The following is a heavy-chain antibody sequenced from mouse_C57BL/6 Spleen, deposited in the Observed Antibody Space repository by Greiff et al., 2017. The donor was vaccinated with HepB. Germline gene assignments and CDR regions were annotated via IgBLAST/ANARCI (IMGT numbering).Heavy chain of an antibody. CDR1: GYSFTDYN. V-gene: IGHV1-39*01. J-gene: IGHJ3*01. Sequence: EVQLQQSGPELVKPGASVKISCKASGYSFTDYNMNWVKQSNGKSLEWIGVINPNYGTTSYNQKFKGKAKLTVDQSSSTAYMQLNSLTSADSAVYYCARSTYYSNYEGAWFAYWGQRTLVTVSA. CDR2: INPNYGTT. CDR3: ARSTYYSNYEGAWFAY. D-gene: IGHD2-5*01.